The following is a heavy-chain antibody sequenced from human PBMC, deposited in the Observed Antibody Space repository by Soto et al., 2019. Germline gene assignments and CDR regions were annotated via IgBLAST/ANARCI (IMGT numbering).Heavy chain of an antibody. CDR1: RFTFSSYA. Sequence: GGSLRLSCAASRFTFSSYAMSWVRQAPGKGLEWISAISGSGGSTYYADSVKGRFTISRDNSKNTLYLQMNSLRAEDTAVYYCARAIAAPRLHYYYYYGMDVWGQGTTVTVS. CDR2: ISGSGGST. D-gene: IGHD6-13*01. J-gene: IGHJ6*02. CDR3: ARAIAAPRLHYYYYYGMDV. V-gene: IGHV3-23*01.